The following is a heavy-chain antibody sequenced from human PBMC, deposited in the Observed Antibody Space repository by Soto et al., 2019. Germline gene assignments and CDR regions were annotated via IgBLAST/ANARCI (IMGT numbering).Heavy chain of an antibody. J-gene: IGHJ5*02. CDR3: ARGGTLKPFDP. D-gene: IGHD3-16*01. CDR1: GGTFSSYS. V-gene: IGHV1-69*12. CDR2: ITPLYGTK. Sequence: QVQLVQSGPEVKEPGSSVKVFCKTSGGTFSSYSLNWVRQAPGQGLEWMGVITPLYGTKNYAQRFRGRVTFAADESTSTVFMELTRATSDDTAVYFCARGGTLKPFDPWGQGTLVTVSS.